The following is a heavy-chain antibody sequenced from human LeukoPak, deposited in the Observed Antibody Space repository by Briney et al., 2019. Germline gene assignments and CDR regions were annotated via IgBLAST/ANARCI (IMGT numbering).Heavy chain of an antibody. J-gene: IGHJ3*02. CDR3: ARDKKLKWDAFDI. Sequence: ASVKVSCKASGYTFTSYGISWVRQAPGQGLEWMGWISAYDGDTNYAQKLQGRVTMTTDTSTSTAYMELRSLRSDDTAVYYCARDKKLKWDAFDIWGQGTMVTVSS. V-gene: IGHV1-18*01. CDR2: ISAYDGDT. D-gene: IGHD1-26*01. CDR1: GYTFTSYG.